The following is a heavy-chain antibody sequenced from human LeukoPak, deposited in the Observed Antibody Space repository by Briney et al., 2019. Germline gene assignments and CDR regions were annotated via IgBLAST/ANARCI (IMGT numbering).Heavy chain of an antibody. CDR1: GGSISSSSYY. D-gene: IGHD3-10*01. CDR3: ARVEEAYGSGRRENYYYYYMDV. Sequence: SETLSLTCTVSGGSISSSSYYWGWLRQPPGKGLEWVGSIYYSGSTYYNPSLKSRVTISVDTSKNQFSLKLRSVTAADTAVYYCARVEEAYGSGRRENYYYYYMDVWGKGTTVTISS. CDR2: IYYSGST. J-gene: IGHJ6*03. V-gene: IGHV4-39*07.